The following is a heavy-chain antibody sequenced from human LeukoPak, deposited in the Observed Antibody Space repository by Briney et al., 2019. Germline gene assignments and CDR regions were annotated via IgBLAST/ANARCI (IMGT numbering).Heavy chain of an antibody. CDR2: FYSGGSR. CDR3: ARDFYYDSSGYKVAHAFDI. Sequence: GGSLRLSCAASGFTVSSNYMSWVRQAPGKGLEWVSVFYSGGSRYYADPVRDRFTISRDNSKNTLYLQMNSLRAEDTAVYYCARDFYYDSSGYKVAHAFDIWGQGTMVTVSS. CDR1: GFTVSSNY. J-gene: IGHJ3*02. V-gene: IGHV3-53*01. D-gene: IGHD3-22*01.